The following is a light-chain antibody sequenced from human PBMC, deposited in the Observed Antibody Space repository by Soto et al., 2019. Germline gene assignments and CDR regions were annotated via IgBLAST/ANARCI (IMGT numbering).Light chain of an antibody. Sequence: DIQMTQSPSTLPASVGDRVTITCRASQSISTWLAWYQQKPGKAPNLLIYKASYLASGVPSRFSGGGSGTEFTLTISSLQPDDFATYYCQQYSSYWTLCQGTKVEIK. CDR3: QQYSSYWT. CDR2: KAS. V-gene: IGKV1-5*03. CDR1: QSISTW. J-gene: IGKJ1*01.